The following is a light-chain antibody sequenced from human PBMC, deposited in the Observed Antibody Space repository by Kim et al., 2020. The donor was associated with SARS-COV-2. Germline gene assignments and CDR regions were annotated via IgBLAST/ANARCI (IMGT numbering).Light chain of an antibody. CDR1: CLRSYY. CDR2: GRN. CDR3: QSRNSGGNVV. V-gene: IGLV3-19*01. Sequence: SSELTQDPAVSVALGQTVRITCQGDCLRSYYATWYQQKPRQAPVLVIYGRNNRPSGIPDRFSGSASGNTASLTISGAQAEDEADFYCQSRNSGGNVVFGGGPNLPS. J-gene: IGLJ2*01.